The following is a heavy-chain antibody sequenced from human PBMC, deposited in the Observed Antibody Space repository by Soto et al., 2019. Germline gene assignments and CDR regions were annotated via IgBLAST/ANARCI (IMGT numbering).Heavy chain of an antibody. CDR1: GFTFSSYA. CDR3: AKVIGTSRVLMVYAIDY. V-gene: IGHV3-23*01. J-gene: IGHJ4*02. D-gene: IGHD2-8*01. CDR2: ISGSGGST. Sequence: PGGSLRLSCAASGFTFSSYAMSWVRQAPGKGLEWVSAISGSGGSTYYADSVKGRFTISRDNSKNTLYLQMNSLRAEDTAVYYCAKVIGTSRVLMVYAIDYWGQGTLVTVSS.